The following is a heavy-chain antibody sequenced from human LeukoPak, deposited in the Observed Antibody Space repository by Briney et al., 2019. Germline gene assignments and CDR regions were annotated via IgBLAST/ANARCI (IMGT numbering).Heavy chain of an antibody. V-gene: IGHV4-39*01. CDR3: ARHLGSTWYEGLDY. CDR2: IFYSGST. D-gene: IGHD6-13*01. CDR1: GGSISSGTHY. J-gene: IGHJ4*02. Sequence: PSETLSLTCIVYGGSISSGTHYWGWIRQPPGKGLEWIGSIFYSGSTYYNPSLKSRVTISVDTSKNQFSLKLSSVTAADTAVYYCARHLGSTWYEGLDYWGQGTLVTVSS.